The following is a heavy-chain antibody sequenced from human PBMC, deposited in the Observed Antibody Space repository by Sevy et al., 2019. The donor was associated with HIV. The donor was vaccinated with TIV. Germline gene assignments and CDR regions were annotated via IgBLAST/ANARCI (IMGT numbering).Heavy chain of an antibody. CDR2: IYPGDSDT. CDR3: ARPYDSSGYYSGGYYFDY. J-gene: IGHJ4*02. V-gene: IGHV5-51*01. CDR1: GYSFTSYW. Sequence: GESLKISCKGSGYSFTSYWIDWVRQMPGKGLEWMGIIYPGDSDTRYSPSFQGQVTISADKSISTAYLQWSSLKASDTAMYYCARPYDSSGYYSGGYYFDYWGQGTLVTVSS. D-gene: IGHD3-22*01.